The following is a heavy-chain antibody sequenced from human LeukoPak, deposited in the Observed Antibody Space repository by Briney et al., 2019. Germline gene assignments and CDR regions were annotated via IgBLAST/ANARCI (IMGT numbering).Heavy chain of an antibody. CDR1: GFTFSSYA. V-gene: IGHV3-23*01. Sequence: PGGSLRLSCAASGFTFSSYAMSWVRQTPRKGLEWVSAISGSGGSTYYADSVKGRFTISRDNSKNTLYLQMNSLRAEDTAIYYCAKEYDNSGYYYVAYWGQGTLVTVSS. CDR2: ISGSGGST. CDR3: AKEYDNSGYYYVAY. J-gene: IGHJ4*02. D-gene: IGHD3-22*01.